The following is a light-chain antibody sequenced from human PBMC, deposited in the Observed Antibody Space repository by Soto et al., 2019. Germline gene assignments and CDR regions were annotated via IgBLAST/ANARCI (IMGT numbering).Light chain of an antibody. Sequence: QAVVTQEPSLTVSPGGTVTLTCGSSTGAVTSSHYPYWFQQKPGQAPRALIYDTSNKHSWTPARFSGSLLWGKPALILSGAQPEDEADYYCSLSYSDVRVFGGGTKLTVL. V-gene: IGLV7-46*01. CDR3: SLSYSDVRV. CDR2: DTS. CDR1: TGAVTSSHY. J-gene: IGLJ3*02.